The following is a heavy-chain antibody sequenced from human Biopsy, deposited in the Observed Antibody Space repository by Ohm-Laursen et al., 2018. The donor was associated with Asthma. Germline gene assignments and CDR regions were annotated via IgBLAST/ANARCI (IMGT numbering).Heavy chain of an antibody. J-gene: IGHJ6*02. CDR2: GGSYYDGGLK. CDR1: GFTFRSYA. D-gene: IGHD1-20*01. CDR3: ARDLRSDNWNPWGMDV. Sequence: SLRLSCSASGFTFRSYAMHWVRQAPGKGLEWVAVGGSYYDGGLKYYADSVNGRFTVSRDDSKNTLYLQMNSLRVEDTAVYYCARDLRSDNWNPWGMDVWGLGTTVTVAS. V-gene: IGHV3-30-3*01.